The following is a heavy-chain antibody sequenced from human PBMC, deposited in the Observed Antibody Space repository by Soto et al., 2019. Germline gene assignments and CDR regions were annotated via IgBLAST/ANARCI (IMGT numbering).Heavy chain of an antibody. V-gene: IGHV3-21*04. Sequence: GGSLRLSCAASGFTFSSYSMNWVRQAPGKGLEWVSSISSSSSYIYYADSVKGRFTISRDNAKNSLYLQMNSLRSEDTAVYYCARVTTVTTTLGYWGQGTLVTVSS. CDR2: ISSSSSYI. CDR1: GFTFSSYS. CDR3: ARVTTVTTTLGY. D-gene: IGHD4-17*01. J-gene: IGHJ4*02.